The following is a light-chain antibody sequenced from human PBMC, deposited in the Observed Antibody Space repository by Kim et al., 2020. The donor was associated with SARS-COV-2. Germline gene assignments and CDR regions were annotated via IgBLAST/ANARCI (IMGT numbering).Light chain of an antibody. CDR3: QQYYSTPWT. Sequence: ATINCKSSQSVLYSSNNKNYLAWYQQKPGQPPKLLIYWASTRESGVPDRFSGSGSGTDFTLTISSLQAEDVAVYYCQQYYSTPWTFGQGTKVEIK. CDR2: WAS. J-gene: IGKJ1*01. CDR1: QSVLYSSNNKNY. V-gene: IGKV4-1*01.